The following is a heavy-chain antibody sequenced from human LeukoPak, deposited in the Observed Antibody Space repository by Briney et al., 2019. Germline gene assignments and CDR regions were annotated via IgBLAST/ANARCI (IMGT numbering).Heavy chain of an antibody. D-gene: IGHD3-22*01. V-gene: IGHV3-74*01. CDR3: AKGWVRYYDSSGYYYHLDYFDY. CDR2: INSDGSST. Sequence: GGSLRLSCAASGFTFSSYWMHWVRQAPGKGLVWVSRINSDGSSTSYADSVKGRFTISRDNSKNTLYLQMNSLRAEDTAVYYCAKGWVRYYDSSGYYYHLDYFDYWGQGTLVTVSS. J-gene: IGHJ4*02. CDR1: GFTFSSYW.